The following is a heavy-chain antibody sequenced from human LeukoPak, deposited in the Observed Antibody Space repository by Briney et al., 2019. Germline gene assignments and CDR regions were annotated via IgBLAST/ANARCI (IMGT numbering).Heavy chain of an antibody. CDR2: INHSGST. CDR1: GGSLSGYY. J-gene: IGHJ6*02. D-gene: IGHD6-13*01. Sequence: SETLSLTCAVYGGSLSGYYWSWIRQPPGEGLEWIGEINHSGSTNYNPSLKSRVTISVDTSKNQFSLKLNSVTAADTAVYYCARTPFIAAAGTYEDVWGQGTTVTVSS. V-gene: IGHV4-34*01. CDR3: ARTPFIAAAGTYEDV.